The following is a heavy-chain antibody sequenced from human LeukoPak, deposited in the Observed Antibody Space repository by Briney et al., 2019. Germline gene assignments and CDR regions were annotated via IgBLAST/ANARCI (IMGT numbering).Heavy chain of an antibody. J-gene: IGHJ4*02. D-gene: IGHD2-15*01. V-gene: IGHV4-61*01. CDR2: IYYSGST. CDR3: ARGGGYCSGGSCYNFYY. CDR1: GGSISSSSYY. Sequence: PSETLSLTCTVSGGSISSSSYYWSWIRQPPGKGLEWIGYIYYSGSTNYNPSLKSRVTISVDTSKNQFSLKLSSVTAADTAVYYCARGGGYCSGGSCYNFYYWGQGTPVTVSS.